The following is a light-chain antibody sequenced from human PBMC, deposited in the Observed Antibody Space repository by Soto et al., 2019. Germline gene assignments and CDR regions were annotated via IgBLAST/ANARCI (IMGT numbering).Light chain of an antibody. Sequence: EIVLTQSPATLSLSPRERATLSCRASQNVSSYLAWYQQKPGQAPRLLIYDASNRATSIPARFSGSGSGTALTLTINSLEAEDFAVYYCQQRSNWPPVTFGGGTKVEIK. J-gene: IGKJ4*01. CDR1: QNVSSY. CDR2: DAS. CDR3: QQRSNWPPVT. V-gene: IGKV3-11*01.